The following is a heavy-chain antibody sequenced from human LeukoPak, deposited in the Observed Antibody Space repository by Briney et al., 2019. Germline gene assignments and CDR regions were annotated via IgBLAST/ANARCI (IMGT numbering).Heavy chain of an antibody. CDR3: ARGDYYDSSGHTQNDY. CDR1: GFTFSSYA. V-gene: IGHV3-64*01. Sequence: GGSLRLSCAASGFTFSSYAMHWVRRAPGKGLEYVSAISSNGGSTYYANSVKGRFTISRDNSKNTLYLQMGSLRAEDMAVYYRARGDYYDSSGHTQNDYWGQGTLVTVSS. J-gene: IGHJ4*02. D-gene: IGHD3-22*01. CDR2: ISSNGGST.